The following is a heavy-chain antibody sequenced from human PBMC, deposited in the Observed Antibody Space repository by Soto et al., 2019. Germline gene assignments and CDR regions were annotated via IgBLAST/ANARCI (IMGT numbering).Heavy chain of an antibody. CDR3: GSPPIVATIVNYYYGMDV. CDR2: IIPIFGTA. J-gene: IGHJ6*02. Sequence: QVQLVQSGAEVKKPGSSVKVSCKASGGTFSSYAISWVRQAPGQGLEWMGGIIPIFGTADYAQKFQGRVTITADESTSTAYKELSSLRSEDTAVYYCGSPPIVATIVNYYYGMDVWGQGTTVTVSS. D-gene: IGHD5-12*01. V-gene: IGHV1-69*12. CDR1: GGTFSSYA.